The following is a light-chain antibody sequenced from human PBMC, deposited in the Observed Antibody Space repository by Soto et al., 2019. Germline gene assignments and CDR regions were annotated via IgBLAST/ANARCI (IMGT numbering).Light chain of an antibody. V-gene: IGKV2-28*01. CDR3: VQALQSPPWT. Sequence: DIVLTQSPLTLPVTPRETASISWRSSHSLLHSNGYNYLDWYLQKPGQSPQLLIYLGSNRASGVPDRFSGSGSGTDFTLKISRVEAEDVGVYYCVQALQSPPWTFGQGTKVDIK. CDR2: LGS. J-gene: IGKJ1*01. CDR1: HSLLHSNGYNY.